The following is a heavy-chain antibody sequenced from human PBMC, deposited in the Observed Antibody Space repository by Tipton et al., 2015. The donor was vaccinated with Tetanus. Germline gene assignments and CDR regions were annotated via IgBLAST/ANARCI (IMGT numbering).Heavy chain of an antibody. Sequence: TLSLTCTVSGGSISSGSYYWNWIRQPPGKGLEWIGYISYSGSTNSNYSLKSRITISQDTSKNQFSLKLTSVTAADTAVYYCARANYDFPKKGPFDSWGQGTLVIVPS. CDR3: ARANYDFPKKGPFDS. J-gene: IGHJ4*02. CDR2: ISYSGST. D-gene: IGHD3-3*01. CDR1: GGSISSGSYY. V-gene: IGHV4-61*01.